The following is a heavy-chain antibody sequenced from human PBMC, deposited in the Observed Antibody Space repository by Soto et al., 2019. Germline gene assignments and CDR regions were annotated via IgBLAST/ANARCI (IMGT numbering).Heavy chain of an antibody. J-gene: IGHJ4*02. CDR2: ISSDETIV. Sequence: PGGSLRLSCAASGFTFSSYGMHWVRQAPGKGLECVSYISSDETIVNYADSVKGRFTISRDSAKNSLFLQMNSLRDEDTAVYYCVRGGGVGTTWGYYWGQGAQVTVSS. CDR3: VRGGGVGTTWGYY. CDR1: GFTFSSYG. D-gene: IGHD1-26*01. V-gene: IGHV3-48*02.